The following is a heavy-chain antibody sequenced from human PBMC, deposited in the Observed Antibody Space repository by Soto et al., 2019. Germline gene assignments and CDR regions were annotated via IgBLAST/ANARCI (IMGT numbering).Heavy chain of an antibody. CDR2: INAGNGNT. Sequence: ASVKVSCKASGYTFTSYAMHWVRQAPGQRLEWMGWINAGNGNTKYSQKFQGRVTITRDTSASTAYMELSSLRSEDTAVYYCARESYDILTGYYPHPLPDYWGQGTPVTVPQ. CDR1: GYTFTSYA. D-gene: IGHD3-9*01. V-gene: IGHV1-3*01. CDR3: ARESYDILTGYYPHPLPDY. J-gene: IGHJ4*02.